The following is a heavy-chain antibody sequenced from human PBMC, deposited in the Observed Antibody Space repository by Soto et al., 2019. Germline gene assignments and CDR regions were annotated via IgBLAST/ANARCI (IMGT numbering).Heavy chain of an antibody. V-gene: IGHV3-48*01. Sequence: GGSLRLSCAASGFTFSRYSMNWVRQAPGKGLEWVSYISSSSSTIYYADSVKGRFTISRDNAKNSLYLQMNSLRAEDTAVYYCARDYSGSYYNSPFDYWGQGTLVTVSS. D-gene: IGHD3-10*01. J-gene: IGHJ4*02. CDR3: ARDYSGSYYNSPFDY. CDR2: ISSSSSTI. CDR1: GFTFSRYS.